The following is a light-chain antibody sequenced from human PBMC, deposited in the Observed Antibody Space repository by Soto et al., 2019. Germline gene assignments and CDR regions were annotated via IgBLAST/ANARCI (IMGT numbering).Light chain of an antibody. Sequence: PVQRATLSCRASQSISTYLAWYQVKPGQAPRLLIYGASTRATGIPDRFSGSGSGTDFTLTISRLEPEDFAVYYCQQYGSSPRTFGQGTKVDIK. CDR2: GAS. V-gene: IGKV3-20*01. CDR1: QSISTY. CDR3: QQYGSSPRT. J-gene: IGKJ1*01.